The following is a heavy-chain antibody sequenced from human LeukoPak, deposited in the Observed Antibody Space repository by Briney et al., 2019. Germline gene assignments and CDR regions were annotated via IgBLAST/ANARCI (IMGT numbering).Heavy chain of an antibody. Sequence: SETLSLTCTVSGGSISSYYWSWIRQPPGKGLEWIGYIYYSGSTNYNPSLKSRVTISVDTSKNQFSLKLGSVTAADTAVYYCARDGYYDSSGYYNHDAFDIWGQGTMVTVSS. J-gene: IGHJ3*02. CDR2: IYYSGST. D-gene: IGHD3-22*01. CDR3: ARDGYYDSSGYYNHDAFDI. V-gene: IGHV4-59*12. CDR1: GGSISSYY.